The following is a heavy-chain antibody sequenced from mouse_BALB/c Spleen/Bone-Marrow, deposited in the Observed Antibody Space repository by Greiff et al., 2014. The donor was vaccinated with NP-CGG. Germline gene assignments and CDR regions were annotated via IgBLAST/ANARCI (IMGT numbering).Heavy chain of an antibody. CDR1: GFSLTSYG. CDR3: TRGCSC. CDR2: IWGDGST. V-gene: IGHV2-3*01. Sequence: VQLQQSGPGLVAPSQSLPITCTVSGFSLTSYGVSWVRQPPGKGLEWLGVIWGDGSTNYHSALISRLSISKDNSKSQVFLKLNRVQTDDTATDCCTRGCSCGGEGALVAASA. J-gene: IGHJ3*01.